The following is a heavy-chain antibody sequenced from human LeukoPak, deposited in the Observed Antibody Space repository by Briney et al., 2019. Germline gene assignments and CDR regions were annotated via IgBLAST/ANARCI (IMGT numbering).Heavy chain of an antibody. J-gene: IGHJ4*02. D-gene: IGHD6-6*01. CDR2: ISAYNGNT. CDR3: ARTAARRFDY. Sequence: ASVKVSCKASGYTFTSYGISWVRQAPGQGLEWMGWISAYNGNTNYAQKFQGRVTMTRDTSTSTVYMELSSLRSDDTAVYYCARTAARRFDYWGQGTLVTVPS. V-gene: IGHV1-18*01. CDR1: GYTFTSYG.